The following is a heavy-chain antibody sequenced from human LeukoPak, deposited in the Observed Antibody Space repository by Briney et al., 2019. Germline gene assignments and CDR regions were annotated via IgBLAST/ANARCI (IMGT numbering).Heavy chain of an antibody. J-gene: IGHJ3*02. Sequence: GGSLRLSCAASGFTFSSYSMNWVRRAPGKGLEWVSSISSSSSYIYYADSVKGRFTISRDNAKNSLYLQVNSLRAEDTAVYYCARSRYYGSKNDAFDIWGQGTMVTVSS. CDR1: GFTFSSYS. CDR3: ARSRYYGSKNDAFDI. D-gene: IGHD3-10*01. CDR2: ISSSSSYI. V-gene: IGHV3-21*01.